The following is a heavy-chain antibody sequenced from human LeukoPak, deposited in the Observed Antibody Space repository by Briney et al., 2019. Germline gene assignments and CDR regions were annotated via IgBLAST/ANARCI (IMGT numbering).Heavy chain of an antibody. CDR1: GGSISTYF. V-gene: IGHV4-59*12. J-gene: IGHJ4*02. D-gene: IGHD6-19*01. Sequence: SETLSLTCTVSGGSISTYFWSWIRQPPGKGLEWIGYIYHDGSTNYNPSLNRRVAISVDTYQNEFSLKLTSVTASDTAVYYCARGETYSSGWPYFDYWGQGTLVTVSS. CDR3: ARGETYSSGWPYFDY. CDR2: IYHDGST.